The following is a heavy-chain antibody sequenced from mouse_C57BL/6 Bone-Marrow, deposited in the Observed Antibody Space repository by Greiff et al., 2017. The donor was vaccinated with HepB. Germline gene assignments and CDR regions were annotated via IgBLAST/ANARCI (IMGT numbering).Heavy chain of an antibody. V-gene: IGHV1-81*01. Sequence: QVQLKESGAELARPGASVKLSCKASGYTFTSYGISWVKQRTGQGLEWIGEIYPRSGNTYYNEKFKGNATLTADKSSSKAYMELRSLTSEDSAVYFCARKVGGPMDYWGQGTSVTVSS. CDR1: GYTFTSYG. CDR2: IYPRSGNT. J-gene: IGHJ4*01. CDR3: ARKVGGPMDY. D-gene: IGHD1-1*01.